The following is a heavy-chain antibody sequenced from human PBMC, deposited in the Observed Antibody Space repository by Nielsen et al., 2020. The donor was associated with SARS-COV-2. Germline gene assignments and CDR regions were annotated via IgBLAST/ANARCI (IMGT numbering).Heavy chain of an antibody. V-gene: IGHV3-9*01. CDR1: GFTFDDYA. CDR3: VKVYGRCSITSCYHYYYYGMDV. J-gene: IGHJ6*02. CDR2: ISWNSGSI. Sequence: SLKISCAASGFTFDDYAMHWVRQAPGKGLEWVSGISWNSGSIGYADSVKGRITISRDDAKNSLYLQMNSLRAEDTALYYCVKVYGRCSITSCYHYYYYGMDVWGQGTTVTVSS. D-gene: IGHD2-2*01.